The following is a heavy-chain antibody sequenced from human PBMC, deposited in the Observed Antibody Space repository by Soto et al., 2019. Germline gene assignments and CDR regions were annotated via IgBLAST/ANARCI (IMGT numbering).Heavy chain of an antibody. J-gene: IGHJ4*02. V-gene: IGHV4-34*01. Sequence: QVQLQQWGAGLLKPSETLSLTCAVYGGSFSGYYWSWIRQPPGKGLEWIGEINHSGSTNYNPSLKSRVPISVDTTKNQFSLQLSSVTAAATAVYYCAREYCSCGSCYAYYFDYWGQGTLVTVSS. CDR3: AREYCSCGSCYAYYFDY. CDR1: GGSFSGYY. D-gene: IGHD2-15*01. CDR2: INHSGST.